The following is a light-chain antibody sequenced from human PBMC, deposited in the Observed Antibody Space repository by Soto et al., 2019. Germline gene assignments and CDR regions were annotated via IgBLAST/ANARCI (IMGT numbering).Light chain of an antibody. V-gene: IGKV1-27*01. CDR3: QKYNSAPRT. CDR1: QGISNY. Sequence: DVQMTQAPASLSASVGDRVTITCRASQGISNYFAWYQQKPGKVPKLLIYAASILQSGVPSRFSGSGSGTDFTLTISSLQPEDVATYYCQKYNSAPRTFGGGTKVEIK. CDR2: AAS. J-gene: IGKJ4*01.